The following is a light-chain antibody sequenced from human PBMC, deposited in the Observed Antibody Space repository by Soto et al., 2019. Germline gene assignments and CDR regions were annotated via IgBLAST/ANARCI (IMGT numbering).Light chain of an antibody. CDR2: GNS. V-gene: IGLV1-40*01. J-gene: IGLJ2*01. Sequence: QSVLTQPPSVSGAPGQRVTISCTGSSSNIGAGYDVHWYQQFPGTAPKLLIYGNSNRPSGVPDRFSGSKSGTSASLAITGLQADDEADYYCQFYDSSLSALVVFGGGTKLTVL. CDR1: SSNIGAGYD. CDR3: QFYDSSLSALVV.